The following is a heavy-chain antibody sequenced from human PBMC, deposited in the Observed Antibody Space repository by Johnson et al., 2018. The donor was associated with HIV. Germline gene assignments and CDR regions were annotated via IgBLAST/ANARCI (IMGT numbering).Heavy chain of an antibody. CDR2: ISSSGGST. CDR1: GFTFSSNY. Sequence: VQLVESGGGLVQPGGSLRLSCAASGFTFSSNYMSWVRQAPGKGLEWVSSISSSGGSTYYADSVKGRFTISRDNAKNSLYLQMNSLRAEDTAVYYCARVRPNTTVTTRGAAFDIWGQGTMVTVSS. V-gene: IGHV3-48*04. J-gene: IGHJ3*02. D-gene: IGHD4-17*01. CDR3: ARVRPNTTVTTRGAAFDI.